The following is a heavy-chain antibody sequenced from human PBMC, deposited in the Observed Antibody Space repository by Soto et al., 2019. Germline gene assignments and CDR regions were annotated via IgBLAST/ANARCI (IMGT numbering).Heavy chain of an antibody. Sequence: QVQLVQSGAEVKKPGASVKVSCKASGYTFTSYGISWVRQAPGQGLEWMGWISAYNGNTNYAQKLQGRVTMTTDTTTNTAYMELRSVSSDDTAVYYCARASTMVRGVILELYDYYGMDAWGHGGTVTVSS. D-gene: IGHD3-10*01. CDR2: ISAYNGNT. V-gene: IGHV1-18*01. CDR3: ARASTMVRGVILELYDYYGMDA. CDR1: GYTFTSYG. J-gene: IGHJ6*01.